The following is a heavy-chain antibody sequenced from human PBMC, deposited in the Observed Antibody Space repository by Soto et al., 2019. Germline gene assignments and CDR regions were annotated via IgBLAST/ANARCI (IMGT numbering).Heavy chain of an antibody. CDR1: GGTFSSYA. D-gene: IGHD6-13*01. CDR3: ARASGIAAAGDYYYGMDV. V-gene: IGHV1-69*13. J-gene: IGHJ6*02. Sequence: ASVKVSCKASGGTFSSYAISWVRQAPGQGFEWMGGIIPIFGTANYAQKFQGRVTITADESTSTAYMELSSLRSEDTAVYYCARASGIAAAGDYYYGMDVWGQGTTVTVSS. CDR2: IIPIFGTA.